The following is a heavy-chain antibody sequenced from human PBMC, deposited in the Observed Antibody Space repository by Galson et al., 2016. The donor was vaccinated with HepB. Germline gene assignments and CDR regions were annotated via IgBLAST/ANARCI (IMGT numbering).Heavy chain of an antibody. CDR2: ISWNSGNI. V-gene: IGHV3-9*01. J-gene: IGHJ6*02. D-gene: IGHD2-21*01. CDR1: GFTFDDYS. Sequence: LRLSCAASGFTFDDYSMHWVRQAPGKGLEWVSGISWNSGNIGYAVSAKGRFTVSRDNAKNSLYLQMNSLRPDDTALYYCAKQTIGVGALDVWGRGTTVTVSS. CDR3: AKQTIGVGALDV.